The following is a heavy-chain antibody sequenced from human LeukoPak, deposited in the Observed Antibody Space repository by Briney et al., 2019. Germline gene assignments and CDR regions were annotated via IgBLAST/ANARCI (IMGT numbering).Heavy chain of an antibody. D-gene: IGHD2-2*01. V-gene: IGHV4-34*01. CDR2: INHSGST. Sequence: SETLSLTCAVYGGSFSGYYWSWLRQPPGKGLEWIGEINHSGSTNYNPSLKSRVTISVDTSKNQFSLKLSSVTAADTAVYYCARIVVVPAAMPVLYYYYYYMDVWGKGTTVTVSS. CDR1: GGSFSGYY. J-gene: IGHJ6*03. CDR3: ARIVVVPAAMPVLYYYYYYMDV.